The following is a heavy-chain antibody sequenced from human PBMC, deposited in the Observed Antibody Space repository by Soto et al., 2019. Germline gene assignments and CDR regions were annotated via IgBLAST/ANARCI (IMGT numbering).Heavy chain of an antibody. J-gene: IGHJ4*02. CDR1: GFIFGRFG. V-gene: IGHV3-33*01. CDR3: AGDHEGGFGDCVPAGFDD. CDR2: IWNDGSNK. Sequence: QVQLVESGGGVVQPGRSLKLSCAASGFIFGRFGMHWVRQPPGKGLEWVAVIWNDGSNKLYADSVQGRFTISRDNSKNTHDLEMESLRAEDTAVYYWAGDHEGGFGDCVPAGFDDWGQGTLVTVSS. D-gene: IGHD2-21*02.